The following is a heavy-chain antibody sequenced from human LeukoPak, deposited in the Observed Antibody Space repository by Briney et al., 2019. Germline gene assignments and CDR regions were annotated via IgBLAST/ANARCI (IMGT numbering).Heavy chain of an antibody. CDR3: ARGVYDYVWGSYRHDAFDI. CDR1: GGSFSGYY. V-gene: IGHV4-34*01. CDR2: INHSGST. D-gene: IGHD3-16*02. Sequence: SETLSLTCAVYGGSFSGYYWSWIRQPPGKGLEWIGEINHSGSTNYNPSLKSRVTISVDTSKNQFSLKLSSVTAADTAVYYCARGVYDYVWGSYRHDAFDIWGQGTMVNVSS. J-gene: IGHJ3*02.